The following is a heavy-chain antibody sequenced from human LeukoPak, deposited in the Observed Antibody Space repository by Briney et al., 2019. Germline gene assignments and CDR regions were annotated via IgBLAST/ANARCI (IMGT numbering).Heavy chain of an antibody. D-gene: IGHD3-10*01. J-gene: IGHJ3*02. Sequence: ASVKVSCKASGYIFTSYYMHWVRQAPGQGLEWMGWINPNSGGTNYAQKFQGRVTMTRDTSISTAYMELGRLRSDDTAVYYCARAPYYYGSGSYQNPFDIWGQGTMVTVSS. CDR1: GYIFTSYY. CDR3: ARAPYYYGSGSYQNPFDI. CDR2: INPNSGGT. V-gene: IGHV1-2*02.